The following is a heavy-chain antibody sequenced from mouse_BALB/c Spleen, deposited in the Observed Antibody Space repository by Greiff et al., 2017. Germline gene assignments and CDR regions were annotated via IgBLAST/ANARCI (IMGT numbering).Heavy chain of an antibody. Sequence: QVQLKESGAELVRPGASVTLSCKASGYTFTDYEMHWVKQTPVHGLEWIGAIDPETGGTAYNQKFKGKATLTADKSSSTAYMELRSLTSEDSAVYYCTKSPIPYCDYWGKGTTLTVSS. CDR3: TKSPIPYCDY. D-gene: IGHD1-3*01. CDR2: IDPETGGT. CDR1: GYTFTDYE. J-gene: IGHJ2*01. V-gene: IGHV1-15*01.